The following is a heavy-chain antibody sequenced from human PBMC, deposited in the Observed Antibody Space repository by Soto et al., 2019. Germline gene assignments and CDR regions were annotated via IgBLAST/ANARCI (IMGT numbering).Heavy chain of an antibody. CDR2: ISSSGNII. CDR3: AKMSSEHYYDPVFS. V-gene: IGHV3-11*01. J-gene: IGHJ4*02. CDR1: GFTFSDYY. D-gene: IGHD3-22*01. Sequence: QVQLVGSGGGLVKTGGSLRIVCEASGFTFSDYYMSWVRQAPGKGLEWVSYISSSGNIIYYADSVKGRFTISRDKAKNSVYLQMNSLRAEYTALYFSAKMSSEHYYDPVFSWGQGTLVTVSS.